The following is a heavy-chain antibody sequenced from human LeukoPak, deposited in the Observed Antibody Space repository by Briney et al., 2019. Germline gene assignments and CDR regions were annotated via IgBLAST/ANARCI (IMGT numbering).Heavy chain of an antibody. CDR2: INPNSGGT. J-gene: IGHJ4*02. Sequence: ASVKVSCKASGYTFTGYYMHWVRQAPGQGLEWMGWINPNSGGTNYAQKFQGRVTMTRDTSISTAYMELSRLTSDDTAVYYCARDHYCSSTSCYTIFDYWGQGTLVTVSS. V-gene: IGHV1-2*02. CDR3: ARDHYCSSTSCYTIFDY. CDR1: GYTFTGYY. D-gene: IGHD2-2*02.